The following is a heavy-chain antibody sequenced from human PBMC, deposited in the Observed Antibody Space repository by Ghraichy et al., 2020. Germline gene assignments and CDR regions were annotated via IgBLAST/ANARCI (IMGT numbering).Heavy chain of an antibody. V-gene: IGHV4-59*01. CDR3: TRDRGQQGWFDP. CDR2: IYTSGST. D-gene: IGHD1-26*01. J-gene: IGHJ5*02. Sequence: SQTLSLTCTVSGGSISSYYWSWIRQPPGKGLEWMGYIYTSGSTNSNPSLKSGVTISVDTSKNQFSLKLSSVTAADTAMYYCTRDRGQQGWFDPWGQGTLVTVSS. CDR1: GGSISSYY.